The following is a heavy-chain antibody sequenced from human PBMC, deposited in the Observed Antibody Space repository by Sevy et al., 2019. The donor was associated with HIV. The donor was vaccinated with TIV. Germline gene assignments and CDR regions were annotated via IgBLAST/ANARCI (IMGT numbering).Heavy chain of an antibody. Sequence: GGSLRLSCAASRFTFDDYTMNWVRQAPGKGLEWVSGISWSSGNIAYADSVEGRFTISRDNAKNSLYLQMNSLRVEDTALYYCVKDRGGSYSFDYWGQGTLVTVSS. CDR1: RFTFDDYT. V-gene: IGHV3-9*01. D-gene: IGHD1-26*01. J-gene: IGHJ4*02. CDR2: ISWSSGNI. CDR3: VKDRGGSYSFDY.